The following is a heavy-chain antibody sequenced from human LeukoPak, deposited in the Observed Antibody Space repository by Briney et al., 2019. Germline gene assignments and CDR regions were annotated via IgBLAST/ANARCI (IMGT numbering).Heavy chain of an antibody. Sequence: SETLSLTCTVSGYSISSGYYWSWIRQPPGKGLEWIGYIYYSGSTNYNPSLKSRVTISVDTSKNQFSLKLSSVTAADTAVYYCARDDPFDIWGQGTMVTVSS. CDR2: IYYSGST. J-gene: IGHJ3*02. CDR1: GYSISSGYY. V-gene: IGHV4-61*01. CDR3: ARDDPFDI.